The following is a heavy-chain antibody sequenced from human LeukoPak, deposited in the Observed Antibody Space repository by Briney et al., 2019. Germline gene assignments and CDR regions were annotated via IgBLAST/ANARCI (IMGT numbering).Heavy chain of an antibody. CDR2: ITPMFGTA. J-gene: IGHJ1*01. Sequence: ASVKVSCKASGGTFSSYAISWVRQAPGQGPEWMGGITPMFGTAKYAQKFQGRDTITADESTSTAYMELSSLRSEDTAVYYCARDSSDFRSLIPHWGQGTLVTVSS. CDR1: GGTFSSYA. D-gene: IGHD3-3*01. V-gene: IGHV1-69*13. CDR3: ARDSSDFRSLIPH.